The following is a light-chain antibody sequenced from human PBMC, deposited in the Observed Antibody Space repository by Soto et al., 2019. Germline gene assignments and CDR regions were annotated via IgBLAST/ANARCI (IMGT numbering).Light chain of an antibody. V-gene: IGKV2-30*01. Sequence: DVVMTQSPLSLPVTLGQPASISCRSSQSLVYSDGIAYLNWFHQRPGQSPRRLIYRASNRDSGGXDXSSGSGSGTDFTLKISRVEAEDVGVYYCMQGTHWPPTFGPGTKVEIK. CDR1: QSLVYSDGIAY. J-gene: IGKJ1*01. CDR3: MQGTHWPPT. CDR2: RAS.